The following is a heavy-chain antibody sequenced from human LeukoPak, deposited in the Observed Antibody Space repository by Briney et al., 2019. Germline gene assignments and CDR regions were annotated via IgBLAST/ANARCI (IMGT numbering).Heavy chain of an antibody. D-gene: IGHD3-16*01. V-gene: IGHV3-48*02. CDR1: GFTFSSYS. Sequence: PGGSLRLSCVASGFTFSSYSMNWVRQAPGKGLEWVTYISSGSGTIYYADSVKGRFTISRDNAKNSLYVQMNSLRDEDTAVYYCARGLGTHDYWGQGTLVTVSS. CDR2: ISSGSGTI. J-gene: IGHJ4*02. CDR3: ARGLGTHDY.